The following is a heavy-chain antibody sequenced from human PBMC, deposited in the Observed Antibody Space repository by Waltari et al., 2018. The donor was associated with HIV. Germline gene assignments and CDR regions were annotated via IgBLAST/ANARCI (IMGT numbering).Heavy chain of an antibody. D-gene: IGHD2-8*02. CDR3: ASWWDAFDI. V-gene: IGHV3-48*03. CDR2: IISSGITI. J-gene: IGHJ3*02. CDR1: GFTFSSYE. Sequence: EVQLVESGGGLVQPGGSLRLSCAASGFTFSSYEMNWVRQAPGKGLEWVSYIISSGITIYYADSVKGRFTISRDNAKNSLYLQMNSLRAEDTAVYYCASWWDAFDIWGQGTMVTVSS.